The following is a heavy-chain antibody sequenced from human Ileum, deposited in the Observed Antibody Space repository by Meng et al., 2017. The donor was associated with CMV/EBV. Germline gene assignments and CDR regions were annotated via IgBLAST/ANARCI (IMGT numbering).Heavy chain of an antibody. CDR2: TSYDGNKD. CDR1: GFTFSSYA. Sequence: GESLKISCAASGFTFSSYAMHWVRQAPGKGLEWVAVTSYDGNKDWYADSVKGRFTISRDNSKDTLYLQMNSLAREDTGVYYCARESTIFGVVTLTIPIDAFDIWGEGTMVTV. D-gene: IGHD3-3*01. J-gene: IGHJ3*02. CDR3: ARESTIFGVVTLTIPIDAFDI. V-gene: IGHV3-30*04.